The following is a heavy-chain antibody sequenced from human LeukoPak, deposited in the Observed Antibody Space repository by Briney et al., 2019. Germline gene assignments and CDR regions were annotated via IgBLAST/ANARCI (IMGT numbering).Heavy chain of an antibody. CDR1: GYTFTGYY. CDR3: ARGPRLDSSGWYYGAFDI. D-gene: IGHD6-19*01. V-gene: IGHV1-2*06. Sequence: ASVKVSCKASGYTFTGYYIHWVRQAPGQGLEWMGRINPNSGGADYAQKFQGRVSMTRDTSISTAYMELSSLRSDDTAVYYCARGPRLDSSGWYYGAFDIWGQGTTVTVSS. J-gene: IGHJ3*02. CDR2: INPNSGGA.